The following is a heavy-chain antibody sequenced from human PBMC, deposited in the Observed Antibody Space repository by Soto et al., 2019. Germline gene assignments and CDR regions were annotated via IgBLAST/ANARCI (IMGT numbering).Heavy chain of an antibody. CDR1: GYTFTSYG. D-gene: IGHD6-19*01. J-gene: IGHJ6*02. CDR2: ISAYNGNT. CDR3: AREIAVAGNWGVYYYYYVKDV. Sequence: GASVKVSWKASGYTFTSYGISWVRQAPGQGLDWMGWISAYNGNTNYAQKLQGRVTMTTDTSTSTAYMELRSLRSDDTAVYYCAREIAVAGNWGVYYYYYVKDVWGQGTTVTVSS. V-gene: IGHV1-18*04.